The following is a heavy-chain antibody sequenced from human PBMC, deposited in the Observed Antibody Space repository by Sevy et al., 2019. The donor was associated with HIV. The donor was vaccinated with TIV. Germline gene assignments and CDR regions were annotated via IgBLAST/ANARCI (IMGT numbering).Heavy chain of an antibody. D-gene: IGHD2-8*01. Sequence: GGSLRLSCATSGFTFSKYSMSWVRQPPWKGLEWVSTLSFGGGEINYADSVKGRFTISRDNSKSSVYLQMNNLRPEDTAVYYCAREGCTKPHDYWGQGTLVTVSS. J-gene: IGHJ4*02. CDR1: GFTFSKYS. CDR3: AREGCTKPHDY. V-gene: IGHV3-23*01. CDR2: LSFGGGEI.